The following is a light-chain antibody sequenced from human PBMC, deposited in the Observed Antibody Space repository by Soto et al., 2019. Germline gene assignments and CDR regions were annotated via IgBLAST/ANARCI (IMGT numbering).Light chain of an antibody. CDR1: QGISNY. CDR3: QKCNSAPFT. V-gene: IGKV1-27*01. Sequence: DIQMTQSPSSLSASVGDRVTITCRARQGISNYLAWYQQKPGKLPKLLIYEASTLQSGLPSLFSGSGFGTDFTLTISSLQPEDVADYYCQKCNSAPFTFGHGTKVDIK. J-gene: IGKJ3*01. CDR2: EAS.